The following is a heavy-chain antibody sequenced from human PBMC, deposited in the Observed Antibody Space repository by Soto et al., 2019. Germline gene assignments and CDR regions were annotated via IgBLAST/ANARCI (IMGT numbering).Heavy chain of an antibody. CDR2: ISGSGGSI. V-gene: IGHV3-23*01. D-gene: IGHD2-15*01. CDR1: GFTFSSYS. J-gene: IGHJ2*01. CDR3: AKGLDCSCGSCRNGHFDL. Sequence: GGSLRLSCAASGFTFSSYSMSWVRQAPGKGLEWVSAISGSGGSISYADSVKGRFSISRDNSRDTLFMQMNSLRAEDTAVYYCAKGLDCSCGSCRNGHFDLWGRGTLVTVSS.